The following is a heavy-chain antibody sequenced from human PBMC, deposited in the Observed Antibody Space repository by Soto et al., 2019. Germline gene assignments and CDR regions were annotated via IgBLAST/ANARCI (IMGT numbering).Heavy chain of an antibody. CDR1: GGSFSGYY. CDR3: ARDKTTVAPGAFDI. CDR2: INHSGST. V-gene: IGHV4-34*01. Sequence: PSETLSLTCAVYGGSFSGYYWSWIRQPPGKGLEWIGEINHSGSTNYNPSLKSRVTISVDTSKNQFSLKLSSVTAADTAVYYCARDKTTVAPGAFDIWGQGTMVTVSS. D-gene: IGHD4-17*01. J-gene: IGHJ3*02.